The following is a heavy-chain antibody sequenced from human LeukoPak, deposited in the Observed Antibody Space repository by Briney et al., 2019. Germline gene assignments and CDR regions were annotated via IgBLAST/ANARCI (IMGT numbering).Heavy chain of an antibody. D-gene: IGHD1-1*01. CDR1: GFTFSSYG. V-gene: IGHV3-23*01. J-gene: IGHJ6*03. CDR2: ISGSGGST. CDR3: ARDHTTRYYYMDV. Sequence: GGTLRLSCAASGFTFSSYGMSWVRQAPGKGLEWVSAISGSGGSTYYADSVKGRFTISRDNAKNSLYLQMNSLRAEDTAVYYCARDHTTRYYYMDVWGKGTTVTVSS.